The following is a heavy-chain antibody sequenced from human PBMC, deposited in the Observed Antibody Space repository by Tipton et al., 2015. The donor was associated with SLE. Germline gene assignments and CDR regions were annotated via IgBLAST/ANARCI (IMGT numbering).Heavy chain of an antibody. CDR1: GLTFSTYA. CDR3: AKDAAWDTVVVPHALGPFDI. V-gene: IGHV3-23*01. CDR2: ISGYGGTI. J-gene: IGHJ3*02. D-gene: IGHD2-2*01. Sequence: SLRLSCAASGLTFSTYAMSWVRHAPGKGLEWVSTISGYGGTIHYADSVKGRLTISTDNSKSALYLQMTSLRVEDTAVYYCAKDAAWDTVVVPHALGPFDIWGQGTMVTVSS.